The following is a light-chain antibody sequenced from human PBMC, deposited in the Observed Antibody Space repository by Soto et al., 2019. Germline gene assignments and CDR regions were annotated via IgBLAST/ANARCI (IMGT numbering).Light chain of an antibody. CDR3: SSYTSSSTLL. J-gene: IGLJ2*01. CDR2: DVS. V-gene: IGLV2-14*01. Sequence: QSALTQPASVSGSPGPSITISCTGTSSDVGVYNYVSWYQQHPGKAPKLMIYDVSNRPSGVSNRFSGSKSGNTASLTISGLQAEDESDYYCSSYTSSSTLLFGGGTKLTVL. CDR1: SSDVGVYNY.